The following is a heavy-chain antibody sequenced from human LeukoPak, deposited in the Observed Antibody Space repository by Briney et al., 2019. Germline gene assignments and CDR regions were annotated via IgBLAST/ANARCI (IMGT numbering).Heavy chain of an antibody. CDR3: ARVGVPASSAYDAFDV. Sequence: GGSLRLSCAASGFTFSSYEMNWVRQAPGKGLEWVSYISSSGSTIYYADSVKGRFTISRDNAKNSLYLQMNSLRAEDTAVYYCARVGVPASSAYDAFDVWGQGTMATVSS. D-gene: IGHD6-19*01. CDR2: ISSSGSTI. V-gene: IGHV3-48*03. CDR1: GFTFSSYE. J-gene: IGHJ3*01.